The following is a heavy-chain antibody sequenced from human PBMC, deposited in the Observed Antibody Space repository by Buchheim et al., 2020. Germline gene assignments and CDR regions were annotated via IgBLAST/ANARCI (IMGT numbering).Heavy chain of an antibody. V-gene: IGHV3-11*01. D-gene: IGHD3-22*01. CDR2: ISGTTTSI. Sequence: QVQLVESGGGLVKPGGSLRLSCAASGFTFSDYYMSWIRQAPGKGLEWISYISGTTTSIYYADSVKGRFTISRDNAKNSLYLQMNSLRAEDTAVYYCARALTYYYDSSGYYPGTYYYYYGMDVWGQGTT. CDR1: GFTFSDYY. J-gene: IGHJ6*02. CDR3: ARALTYYYDSSGYYPGTYYYYYGMDV.